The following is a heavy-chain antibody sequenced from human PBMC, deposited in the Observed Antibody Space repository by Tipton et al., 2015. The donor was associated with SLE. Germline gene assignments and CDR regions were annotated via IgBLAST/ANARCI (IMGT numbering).Heavy chain of an antibody. J-gene: IGHJ4*02. CDR2: IYHSGKT. Sequence: TLSLTCTVSGDSISSDGNYWGWIRQPPGKGLEWIGSIYHSGKTYYNPSLKRRVTISMDTSKHQFSLRLSSVTAADTAAYYCARTRGMTGSRFYFDYWGQGTLATVSS. CDR3: ARTRGMTGSRFYFDY. CDR1: GDSISSDGNY. D-gene: IGHD3-9*01. V-gene: IGHV4-39*07.